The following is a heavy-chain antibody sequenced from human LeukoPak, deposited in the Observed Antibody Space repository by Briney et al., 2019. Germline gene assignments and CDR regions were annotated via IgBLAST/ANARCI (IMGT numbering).Heavy chain of an antibody. V-gene: IGHV5-51*01. CDR1: GYSFTSYW. J-gene: IGHJ4*02. CDR2: IYPGDSDT. D-gene: IGHD3-9*01. CDR3: ARRRILTGYYYYFDY. Sequence: GESLKISCKGSGYSFTSYWIGCVRQMPGKGLEWMGIIYPGDSDTRYSPSFQGEVTISADKPISTAYLQWSSQKASDTAMYYCARRRILTGYYYYFDYWGQGTLVTVSS.